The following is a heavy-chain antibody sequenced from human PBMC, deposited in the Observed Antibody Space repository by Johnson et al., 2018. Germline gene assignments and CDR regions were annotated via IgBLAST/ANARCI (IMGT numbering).Heavy chain of an antibody. Sequence: VQLVESGGGVVQPGRSLRLSCAASGFTFSSYGMHWVRQAPGKGLEWVSYISSSSSTIYYADSVKGRFTISRDNAKNSLYLQMNSLRAEDTAVYYCAKDTSYSHYYMDVWGKGTTVTVSS. V-gene: IGHV3-48*01. CDR3: AKDTSYSHYYMDV. J-gene: IGHJ6*03. CDR2: ISSSSSTI. D-gene: IGHD3-16*01. CDR1: GFTFSSYG.